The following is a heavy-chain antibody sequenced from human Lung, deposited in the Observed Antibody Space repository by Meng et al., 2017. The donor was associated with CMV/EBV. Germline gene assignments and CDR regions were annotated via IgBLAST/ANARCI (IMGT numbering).Heavy chain of an antibody. CDR3: ARGINGGCGD. Sequence: QAQLRQAGPGLGKPGQTLSLTCDISWDSVTSHSGAWHWIRQSQSRGLEWLGRTYYRSKWYHEYAVSVKSRITISPDTPKNQFSLQLNSMTPEDTAAYYCARGINGGCGDWGQGTLVTVSS. CDR2: TYYRSKWYH. V-gene: IGHV6-1*01. D-gene: IGHD4-23*01. J-gene: IGHJ4*02. CDR1: WDSVTSHSGA.